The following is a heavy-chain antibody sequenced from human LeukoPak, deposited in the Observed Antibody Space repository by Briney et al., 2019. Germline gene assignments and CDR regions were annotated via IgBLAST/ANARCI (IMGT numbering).Heavy chain of an antibody. CDR2: IYYSGSS. V-gene: IGHV4-59*01. Sequence: PSEALSLTCTVSGGSISSYYWSWIRQPPGKGLEWIGYIYYSGSSNYNPSLKSRVTISVDTSKNQFSLKLSSVTAADTAVYYCASVQTFFGELLPAFDYWGQGTLVTVSS. CDR3: ASVQTFFGELLPAFDY. D-gene: IGHD3-10*01. CDR1: GGSISSYY. J-gene: IGHJ4*02.